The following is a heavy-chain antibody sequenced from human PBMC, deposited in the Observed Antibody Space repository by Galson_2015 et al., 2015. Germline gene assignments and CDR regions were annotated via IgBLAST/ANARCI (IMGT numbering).Heavy chain of an antibody. J-gene: IGHJ4*02. V-gene: IGHV2-5*02. D-gene: IGHD6-19*01. CDR2: IYWDDDK. CDR1: RFSLRTSGVG. Sequence: PALVTPTQTLTLTCTFSRFSLRTSGVGVGWIRQPPGQALEWLAPIYWDDDKRYSPALNSRLTITKYTSKNQVVLTMINMGLGDTATYFCAHRRPSPDYSSFDYWGQGTLVTVSS. CDR3: AHRRPSPDYSSFDY.